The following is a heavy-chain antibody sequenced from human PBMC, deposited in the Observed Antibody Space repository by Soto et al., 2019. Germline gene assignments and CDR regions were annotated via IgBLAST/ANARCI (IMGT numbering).Heavy chain of an antibody. V-gene: IGHV5-51*01. Sequence: ECLKISCKGSGYSFTSYWIGWVPQMPGKGMEWMGIIYPGDSDTRYSPSFQGQVTNSSDKSSSTAYLQWSSLKASDTAMYYCARRRIQSIWFDPWGQGTLVPVSS. CDR3: ARRRIQSIWFDP. CDR1: GYSFTSYW. D-gene: IGHD6-6*01. CDR2: IYPGDSDT. J-gene: IGHJ5*02.